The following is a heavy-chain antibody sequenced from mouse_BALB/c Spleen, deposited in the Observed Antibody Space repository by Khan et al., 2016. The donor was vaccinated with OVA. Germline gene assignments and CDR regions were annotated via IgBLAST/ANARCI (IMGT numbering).Heavy chain of an antibody. D-gene: IGHD1-1*02. Sequence: QVQLKESGPGLVQPSQSLSITCTVSGFSLTNYGVHWVRQSPGKGLEWLGVIWSSGITEYNATFISRRSISRDLSKVQVFFKLNSLQANYTAIYYCARNRHGYFDYWGQGTTLTVSS. CDR1: GFSLTNYG. V-gene: IGHV2-2*02. J-gene: IGHJ2*01. CDR2: IWSSGIT. CDR3: ARNRHGYFDY.